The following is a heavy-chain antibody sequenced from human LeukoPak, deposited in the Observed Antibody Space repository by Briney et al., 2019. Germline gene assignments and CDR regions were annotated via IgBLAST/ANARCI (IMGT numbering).Heavy chain of an antibody. CDR1: GGSISSSSYY. CDR3: ARTYYYDSSGYYYPYYYYGMDV. D-gene: IGHD3-22*01. V-gene: IGHV4-39*01. CDR2: IYYSGST. Sequence: PETLSLTCTVSGGSISSSSYYWGWIRQPPGKGLEWIGSIYYSGSTYYNPSLKSRVTISVDTSKNQFSLKLSSVTAADTAVYYCARTYYYDSSGYYYPYYYYGMDVWGQGTTVTVSS. J-gene: IGHJ6*02.